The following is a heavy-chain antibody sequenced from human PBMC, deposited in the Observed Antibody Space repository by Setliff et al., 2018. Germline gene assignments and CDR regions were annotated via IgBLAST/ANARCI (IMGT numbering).Heavy chain of an antibody. CDR2: IYYSGST. CDR3: ARQEDDSSGYSSTD. J-gene: IGHJ4*02. Sequence: PSETLSLTCTVSGGSISSGGYYWSWIRQHPGKGLEWIGYIYYSGSTYYNPSLKSRVTISVDTSKNQFSLKLSSVTVADTAVYYCARQEDDSSGYSSTDWGQGTLVTVSS. V-gene: IGHV4-31*03. D-gene: IGHD3-22*01. CDR1: GGSISSGGYY.